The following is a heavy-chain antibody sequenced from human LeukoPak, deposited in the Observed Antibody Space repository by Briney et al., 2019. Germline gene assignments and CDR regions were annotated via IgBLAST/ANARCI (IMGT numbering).Heavy chain of an antibody. V-gene: IGHV4-34*01. CDR2: INHSGST. CDR1: GGSFSGYY. Sequence: SETLSLTCAVYGGSFSGYYWSLIRQPPGKGLEWIGEINHSGSTNYNLSLKSRVTISVDTSKNQFSLKLSSVTAADTAVYYCARVVSGITIFGVVIAHFDYWGQGTLVTVSS. J-gene: IGHJ4*02. CDR3: ARVVSGITIFGVVIAHFDY. D-gene: IGHD3-3*01.